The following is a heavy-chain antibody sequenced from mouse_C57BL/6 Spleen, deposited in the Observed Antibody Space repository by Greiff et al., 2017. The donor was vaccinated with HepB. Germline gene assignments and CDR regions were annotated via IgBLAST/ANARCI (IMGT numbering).Heavy chain of an antibody. D-gene: IGHD2-4*01. CDR2: ISSGGSYT. Sequence: EVQRVESGGDLVKPGGSLKLSCAASGFTFSSYGMSWVRQTPDKRLEWVATISSGGSYTYYPDSVKGRFTISRDNAKNTLYLQMSSLKSEDIAMYYCARRRNDYDGAMDYWGQGTSVTVSS. J-gene: IGHJ4*01. CDR1: GFTFSSYG. V-gene: IGHV5-6*01. CDR3: ARRRNDYDGAMDY.